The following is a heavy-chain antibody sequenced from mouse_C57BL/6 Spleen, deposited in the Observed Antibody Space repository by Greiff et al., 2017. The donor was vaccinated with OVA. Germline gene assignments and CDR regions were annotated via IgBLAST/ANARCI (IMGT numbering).Heavy chain of an antibody. V-gene: IGHV5-9*01. CDR1: GFTFSSYT. CDR2: ISGGGGNT. J-gene: IGHJ3*01. D-gene: IGHD1-1*01. Sequence: EVQLVESGGGLVKPGGSLKLSCAASGFTFSSYTMSWVRQTPEKRLEWVATISGGGGNTYYPDSVKGRFTISRDNAKNTLYLQMSSLRSEDTALYYCARDYYYGSSEAWFAYWGQGTLVTVSA. CDR3: ARDYYYGSSEAWFAY.